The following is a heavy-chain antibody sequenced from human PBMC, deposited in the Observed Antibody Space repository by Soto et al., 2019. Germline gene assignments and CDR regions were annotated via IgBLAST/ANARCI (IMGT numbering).Heavy chain of an antibody. CDR1: GFSLTTTGVG. CDR3: VRGGIYTRGLDY. CDR2: IYWDGDD. D-gene: IGHD3-3*02. V-gene: IGHV2-5*02. J-gene: IGHJ4*02. Sequence: QITLRESGPTLVKPTQTLTLTCTFSGFSLTTTGVGVGWVRQAPGKALEWLALIYWDGDDRYRPSLKRRLSITKDTPRNRFVLTMTDLDPLDTATYFCVRGGIYTRGLDYWGQGTLVTVSS.